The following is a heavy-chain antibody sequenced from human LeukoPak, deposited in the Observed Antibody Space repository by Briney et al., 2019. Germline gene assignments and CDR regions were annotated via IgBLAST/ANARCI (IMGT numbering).Heavy chain of an antibody. CDR2: INWNGGST. D-gene: IGHD3-3*01. V-gene: IGHV3-20*04. J-gene: IGHJ3*02. CDR1: GFTFDDYG. Sequence: GGSLRLSCAASGFTFDDYGMSWVRQAPGKGLEWVSGINWNGGSTGYADSVKGRFTISRDNAKNSLYLQLNSMRAEDRALHYGAGGLSVFDIWGQGTMVIVSS. CDR3: AGGLSVFDI.